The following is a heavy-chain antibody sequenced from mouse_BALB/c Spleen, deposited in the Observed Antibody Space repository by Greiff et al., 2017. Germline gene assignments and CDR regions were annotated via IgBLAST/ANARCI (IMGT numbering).Heavy chain of an antibody. J-gene: IGHJ1*01. CDR1: GFSLTSYG. CDR2: IWAGGST. Sequence: VKLVESGPGLVAPSQSLSITCTVSGFSLTSYGVHWVRQPPGKGLEWLGVIWAGGSTNYNSALMSRLSISKDNSKSQVFLKMNSLQTDDTAMYYCARERDGYYLYWYFDVWGAGTTVTVSS. D-gene: IGHD2-3*01. V-gene: IGHV2-9*02. CDR3: ARERDGYYLYWYFDV.